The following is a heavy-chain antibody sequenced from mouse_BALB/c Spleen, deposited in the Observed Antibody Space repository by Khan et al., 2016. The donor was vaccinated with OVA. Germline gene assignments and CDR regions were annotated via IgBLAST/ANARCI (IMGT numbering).Heavy chain of an antibody. D-gene: IGHD2-1*01. CDR2: INPNNGGT. J-gene: IGHJ4*01. CDR1: GYTFTRYW. Sequence: QVQLQQSGAELVKPGASVKLSCKASGYTFTRYWMHWVKLRPGQGFEWIGEINPNNGGTNYNEKFKRKATLSVDKSSSTAYMQLSSRTSEYSAVYYCTIGNYPYYTMDYWGQGTSVTVSS. CDR3: TIGNYPYYTMDY. V-gene: IGHV1S81*02.